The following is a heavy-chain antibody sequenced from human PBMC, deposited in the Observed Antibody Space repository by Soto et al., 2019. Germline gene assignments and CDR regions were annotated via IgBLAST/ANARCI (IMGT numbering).Heavy chain of an antibody. CDR1: RTSISSSGSY. CDR3: AGHPRDWRFQH. CDR2: IYNNGIP. D-gene: IGHD2-21*02. Sequence: PSETLSLTCIVSRTSISSSGSYSASIRQPPAKGLACVVTIYNNGIPNNIPSLKSRLSIYVDTYMKHFSLKLTSATAGETALYYCAGHPRDWRFQHWGQGTLVTVSS. V-gene: IGHV4-39*02. J-gene: IGHJ1*01.